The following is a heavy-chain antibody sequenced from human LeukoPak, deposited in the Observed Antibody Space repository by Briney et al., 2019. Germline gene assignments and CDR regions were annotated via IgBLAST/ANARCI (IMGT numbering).Heavy chain of an antibody. J-gene: IGHJ4*02. CDR2: IIPIFGTA. D-gene: IGHD2-21*02. CDR1: GGTFSSYA. V-gene: IGHV1-69*05. Sequence: GASVKVSCKASGGTFSSYAISWVRQAPGQGLEWMGGIIPIFGTANCAQKFQGRVTITTDESTSTAYMELSSLRSEDTAVYYCARSVVTAIFYFDYWGQGTLVTVSS. CDR3: ARSVVTAIFYFDY.